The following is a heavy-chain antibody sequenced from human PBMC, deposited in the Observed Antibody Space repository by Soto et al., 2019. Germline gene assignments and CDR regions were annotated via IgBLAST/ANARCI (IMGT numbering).Heavy chain of an antibody. CDR1: GDSITNNHW. D-gene: IGHD3-16*01. CDR3: VSTLGPYSYGLDV. Sequence: SETLSLTCTVYGDSITNNHWWSWVRQPPGKGPELIGEIYHTGIANYNPSLESRVAFSVDKSKNQFSLSLTSVTAADTAVYYCVSTLGPYSYGLDVWGQGTTVTVSS. V-gene: IGHV4-4*02. CDR2: IYHTGIA. J-gene: IGHJ6*02.